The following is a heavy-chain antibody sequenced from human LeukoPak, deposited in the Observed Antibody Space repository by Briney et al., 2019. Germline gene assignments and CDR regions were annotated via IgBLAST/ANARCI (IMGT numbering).Heavy chain of an antibody. D-gene: IGHD2-21*02. CDR3: ARGWGPAYCGGDCHRHFDY. J-gene: IGHJ4*02. CDR2: INHSGST. Sequence: SETLSLTCAVYGGSFSGYYWSWIRQPPGKGLEWIGEINHSGSTNYNPSLKSRVTISVDTSKNQFSLKLSSVTAADTAVYYCARGWGPAYCGGDCHRHFDYWGQGTLVTVSS. CDR1: GGSFSGYY. V-gene: IGHV4-34*01.